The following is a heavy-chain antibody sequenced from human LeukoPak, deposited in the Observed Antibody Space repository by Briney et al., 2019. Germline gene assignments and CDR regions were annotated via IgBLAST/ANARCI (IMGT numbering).Heavy chain of an antibody. V-gene: IGHV1-18*01. J-gene: IGHJ1*01. CDR2: ISAYNGNT. Sequence: ASVKVSCKASGYTFTSYGISWVRQAPGQGLEWMGWISAYNGNTNYAQKLQGRVTMTTDTSTSTAYMELRSLRSDDTAVYYCARVYRYCSSTSCHVLEYFQHWGQGTLVTVSS. CDR3: ARVYRYCSSTSCHVLEYFQH. D-gene: IGHD2-2*01. CDR1: GYTFTSYG.